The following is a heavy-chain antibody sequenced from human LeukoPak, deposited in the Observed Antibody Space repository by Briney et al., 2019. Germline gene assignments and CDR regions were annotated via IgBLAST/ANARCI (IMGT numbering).Heavy chain of an antibody. CDR1: GFTFSIYD. CDR2: ISLGGDVK. D-gene: IGHD1-26*01. V-gene: IGHV3-30*01. J-gene: IGHJ4*02. Sequence: PGGSQRLSCAPSGFTFSIYDTLCVRQAPGNGLEWVADISLGGDVKLYADSVQGRFTISRDNARNTLYLQMNGLTPEDTAVYYCAREQIAGAPDYLDYWGQGTLVTVSS. CDR3: AREQIAGAPDYLDY.